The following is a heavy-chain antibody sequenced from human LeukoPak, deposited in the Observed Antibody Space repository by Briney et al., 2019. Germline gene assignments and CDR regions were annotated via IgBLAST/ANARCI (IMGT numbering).Heavy chain of an antibody. V-gene: IGHV5-51*01. CDR1: GYSFTSYW. CDR3: ARRSGSDALDI. Sequence: GESLKISCKGSGYSFTSYWIAWVRQMPGKGLEWMGVIYPGDSYTTYSPSFQGQVTISADKSISTAYLQWRSLKASDTAMYYCARRSGSDALDIWGQGTMVTVSS. J-gene: IGHJ3*02. D-gene: IGHD3-10*01. CDR2: IYPGDSYT.